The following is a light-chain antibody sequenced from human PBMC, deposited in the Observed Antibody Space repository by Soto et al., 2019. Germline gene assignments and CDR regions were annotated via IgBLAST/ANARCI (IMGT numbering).Light chain of an antibody. Sequence: DIQMILSTSSLSASVGDRVTITCRASQSISSYLNWYQQKPGKAPKLLIYAASSLQSGVPSRFSGSGSGTDFTLTISSLQPEDFATYYCQQSYSTPFTFGPGTKVDIK. CDR2: AAS. CDR3: QQSYSTPFT. J-gene: IGKJ3*01. V-gene: IGKV1-39*01. CDR1: QSISSY.